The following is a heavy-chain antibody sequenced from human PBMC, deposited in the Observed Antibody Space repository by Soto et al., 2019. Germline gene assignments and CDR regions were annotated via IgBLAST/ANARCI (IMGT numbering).Heavy chain of an antibody. V-gene: IGHV3-11*01. CDR3: ERAFSATSYYYGMDV. Sequence: QVQLVESGGGVVKPGGSLRLSCAASGFTFSDYYMSWFRQAPGQGLEWVSYISSSGSTIYNEDSVKGRFTIARDNAKNSLYLQMNSLRAEDTAGYYCERAFSATSYYYGMDVWGQGTTVTVSS. D-gene: IGHD1-1*01. J-gene: IGHJ6*02. CDR2: ISSSGSTI. CDR1: GFTFSDYY.